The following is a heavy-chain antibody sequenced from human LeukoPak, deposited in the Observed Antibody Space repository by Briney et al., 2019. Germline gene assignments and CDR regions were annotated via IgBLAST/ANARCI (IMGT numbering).Heavy chain of an antibody. D-gene: IGHD3-16*01. J-gene: IGHJ4*02. CDR1: GYTFIGYY. Sequence: ASVNVSCKASGYTFIGYYVHWVRQAPGQGLEWMGWVNPNSGGTDYAQKFQGRITMTRETSISTAYMELNSLRSDDTAVYYCATEMGDYWGQGTLVTVSS. CDR3: ATEMGDY. V-gene: IGHV1-2*02. CDR2: VNPNSGGT.